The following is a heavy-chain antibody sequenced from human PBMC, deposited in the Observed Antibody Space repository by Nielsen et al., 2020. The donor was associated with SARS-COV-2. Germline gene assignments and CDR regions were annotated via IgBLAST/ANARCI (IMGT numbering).Heavy chain of an antibody. V-gene: IGHV1-69*04. CDR3: ARFSVSGPARFDY. CDR1: GGTFSSYA. D-gene: IGHD6-19*01. Sequence: SVKVSCKASGGTFSSYAISWVRQAPGQGLEWMGRIIPILGIANYAQKFQGRVTITADKSTSTAYMELSSLRSEDTAVYYCARFSVSGPARFDYWGQGTLVTRLL. J-gene: IGHJ4*02. CDR2: IIPILGIA.